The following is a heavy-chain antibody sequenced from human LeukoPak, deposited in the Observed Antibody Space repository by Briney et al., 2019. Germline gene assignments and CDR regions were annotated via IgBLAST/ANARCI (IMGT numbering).Heavy chain of an antibody. CDR1: GYTFNGYY. D-gene: IGHD3-10*01. Sequence: ASVNVSCKSSGYTFNGYYMHGVRQSPGQGLEWMGWINPNNGVTKYAHNFPGRVTMTRDTSLSTAYMEVDRLRFDDTAVYYCARDSGEVPDYWGQGTLVTVSS. V-gene: IGHV1-2*02. J-gene: IGHJ4*02. CDR3: ARDSGEVPDY. CDR2: INPNNGVT.